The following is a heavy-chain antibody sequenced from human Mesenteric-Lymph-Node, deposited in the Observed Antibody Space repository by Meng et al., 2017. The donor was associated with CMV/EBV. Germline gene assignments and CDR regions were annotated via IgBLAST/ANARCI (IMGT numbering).Heavy chain of an antibody. CDR1: GFTFSSYW. Sequence: GGSLRLSCAASGFTFSSYWMHWVRQAPGKGLVWVSRINSDGSITSYADSVKGRFTIFRDNAKNTLYLEMNSLRAEDTAVYYCASCSSTSCYGYWGQGTLVTVSS. J-gene: IGHJ4*02. CDR2: INSDGSIT. V-gene: IGHV3-74*01. D-gene: IGHD2-2*01. CDR3: ASCSSTSCYGY.